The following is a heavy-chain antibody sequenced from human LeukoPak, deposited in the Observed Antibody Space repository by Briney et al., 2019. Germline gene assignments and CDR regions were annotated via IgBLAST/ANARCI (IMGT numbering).Heavy chain of an antibody. D-gene: IGHD6-19*01. CDR2: IKAGNGNT. J-gene: IGHJ4*02. V-gene: IGHV1-3*03. CDR3: ARVVKYSSGPLTDLLPYYFDS. Sequence: ASVRVSSKASGYTFTTSYTHWVRQAPGQRLEWMGWIKAGNGNTKYSQEFQGRVTISRDTSASTAYMELSSLTSEDMAVYYCARVVKYSSGPLTDLLPYYFDSWGQGTLVTVSS. CDR1: GYTFTTSY.